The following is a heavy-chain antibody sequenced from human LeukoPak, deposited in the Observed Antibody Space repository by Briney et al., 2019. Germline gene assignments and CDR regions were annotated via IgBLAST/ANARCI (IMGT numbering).Heavy chain of an antibody. Sequence: GGSLRLPCAASGFTFGDTWMNWVRQVPGQGLEWVANIKQDGSEKFYVASVKGRFTISRDNGKSSLYLQMNSLRAEDTALYYCATSYDMGWLIGYWGQGTLVTVSS. D-gene: IGHD3/OR15-3a*01. CDR1: GFTFGDTW. CDR2: IKQDGSEK. J-gene: IGHJ4*02. CDR3: ATSYDMGWLIGY. V-gene: IGHV3-7*03.